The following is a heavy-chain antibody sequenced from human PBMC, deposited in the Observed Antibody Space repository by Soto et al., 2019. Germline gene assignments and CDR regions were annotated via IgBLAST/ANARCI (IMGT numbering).Heavy chain of an antibody. J-gene: IGHJ4*02. CDR3: ARGGGSSGDFDY. Sequence: SETLSLTCTVSGGSISSYYWSWIRQPAGKGLEWIGRIYSSGSTNYNPSLKSRVTTSVDTSKNRFSLNLSSVTAADTAMYYCARGGGSSGDFDYWGQGTLVTVSS. D-gene: IGHD3-22*01. CDR2: IYSSGST. V-gene: IGHV4-4*07. CDR1: GGSISSYY.